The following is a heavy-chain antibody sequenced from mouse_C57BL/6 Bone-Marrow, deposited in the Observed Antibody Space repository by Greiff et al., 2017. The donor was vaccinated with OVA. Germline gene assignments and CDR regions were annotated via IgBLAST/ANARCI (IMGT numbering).Heavy chain of an antibody. CDR2: SRNKANDYTT. D-gene: IGHD2-1*01. J-gene: IGHJ4*01. V-gene: IGHV7-1*01. CDR1: GFTFSDFY. CDR3: ARDYGNYEGAMDY. Sequence: EVKLVESGGGLVQSGRSLRLSCATSGFTFSDFYMEWVRQAPGKGLEWIAASRNKANDYTTEYSASVKGRFIVSRDTSQSILYLQMNALRAEDTAIYYCARDYGNYEGAMDYWGQGTSVTVSS.